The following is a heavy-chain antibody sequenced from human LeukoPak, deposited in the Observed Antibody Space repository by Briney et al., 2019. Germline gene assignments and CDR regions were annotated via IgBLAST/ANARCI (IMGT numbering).Heavy chain of an antibody. J-gene: IGHJ4*02. CDR3: ARESGDIVVVPAVYFDY. V-gene: IGHV4-61*01. CDR2: IYYSGST. Sequence: PSETLSLTCTVSGGSVSSGSYYWSWIRQPPGKGLEWIGYIYYSGSTNYNPSLKSRVTILVDTSKNQFSLKLSSVTAADTAVYYCARESGDIVVVPAVYFDYWGQGTLVTVSP. CDR1: GGSVSSGSYY. D-gene: IGHD2-2*01.